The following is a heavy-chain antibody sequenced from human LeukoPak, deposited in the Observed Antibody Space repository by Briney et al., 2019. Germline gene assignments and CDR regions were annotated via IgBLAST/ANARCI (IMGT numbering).Heavy chain of an antibody. CDR1: GGSISSYY. V-gene: IGHV4-4*07. CDR3: ARDRPSGYDILTGYYRPQYYFDY. J-gene: IGHJ4*02. D-gene: IGHD3-9*01. CDR2: IYTSGST. Sequence: SETLSLTCTVSGGSISSYYWSWIRQPAGKGLEWIGRIYTSGSTNYNPSLKSRVTMSVDTSKNQFSLKLSSVTAADTAVYYCARDRPSGYDILTGYYRPQYYFDYWDQGTLVTVSS.